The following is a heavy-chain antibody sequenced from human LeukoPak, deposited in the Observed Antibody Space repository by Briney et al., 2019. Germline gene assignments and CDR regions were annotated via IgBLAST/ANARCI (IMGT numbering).Heavy chain of an antibody. CDR1: GFTFSSYG. CDR3: AKDRREWLLGWFDP. V-gene: IGHV3-30*18. Sequence: GGSLRLSCAASGFTFSSYGMHWVRQAPGKGLEWAAVISYDGSNKYYADSVKGRFTISRDNSKNTLYLQMNSLRAEDTAVYYCAKDRREWLLGWFDPWGQGTLVTVSS. D-gene: IGHD3-3*01. J-gene: IGHJ5*02. CDR2: ISYDGSNK.